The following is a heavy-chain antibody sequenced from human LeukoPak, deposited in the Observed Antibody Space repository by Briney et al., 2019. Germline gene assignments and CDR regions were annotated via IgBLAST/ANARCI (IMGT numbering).Heavy chain of an antibody. D-gene: IGHD3-22*01. CDR2: ISYDGSNK. CDR1: GFTFSSYA. J-gene: IGHJ4*02. V-gene: IGHV3-30-3*01. Sequence: PGRSLRLSCAASGFTFSSYAMHWVRQAPGRGLEWVAVISYDGSNKYYADSVKGRFTISRDNSKNTLYLQMSSLRADDTAVYCCASDDSTGYHHSDNWGQGTLVTVSS. CDR3: ASDDSTGYHHSDN.